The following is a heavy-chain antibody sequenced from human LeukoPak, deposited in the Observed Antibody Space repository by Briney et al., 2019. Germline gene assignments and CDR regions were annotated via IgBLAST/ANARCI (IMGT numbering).Heavy chain of an antibody. CDR2: IRSKSYGGTA. Sequence: PGGSLRLSCTVSGFIFGDYAMSWFRQAPGKGLEWVSFIRSKSYGGTAEYAASVKGRFTISRDDSKSIVYLQMNSLKTEDTAIYYCAKRSFDYWGQGTLVTVSS. CDR1: GFIFGDYA. J-gene: IGHJ4*02. V-gene: IGHV3-49*03. CDR3: AKRSFDY.